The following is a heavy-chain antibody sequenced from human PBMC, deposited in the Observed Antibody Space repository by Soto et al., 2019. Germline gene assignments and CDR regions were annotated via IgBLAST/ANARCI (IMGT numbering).Heavy chain of an antibody. J-gene: IGHJ3*02. CDR2: MNPNSGNT. V-gene: IGHV1-8*01. CDR1: GYTFTSYD. Sequence: QVQLVQSGAEVKKPGASVKVSCKASGYTFTSYDINWVRQATGQGLEWMGWMNPNSGNTGYAQKFQGRVTMTRNTSISTAYMELSSLRSEDTAVYYCARDRDLWFGGLDAFDIWGQGTMVTVSS. CDR3: ARDRDLWFGGLDAFDI. D-gene: IGHD3-10*01.